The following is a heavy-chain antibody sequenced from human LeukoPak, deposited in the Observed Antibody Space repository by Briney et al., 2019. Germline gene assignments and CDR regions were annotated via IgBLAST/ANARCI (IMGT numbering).Heavy chain of an antibody. CDR2: IYTTGAT. J-gene: IGHJ4*02. D-gene: IGHD2-2*02. CDR1: GGSISSHY. CDR3: GRQGYTASHYFLDF. V-gene: IGHV4-4*07. Sequence: SETLSLTCSVSGGSISSHYWSWIRQPPGKGLEWIGRIYTTGATQYNPSLKSRVTMSVDTSTNQFSLNLRSVSAADTAVYYCGRQGYTASHYFLDFWSQGTLVAVS.